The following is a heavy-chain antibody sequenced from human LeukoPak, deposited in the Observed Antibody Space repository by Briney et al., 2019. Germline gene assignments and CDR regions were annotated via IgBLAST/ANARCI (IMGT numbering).Heavy chain of an antibody. V-gene: IGHV3-48*01. CDR2: ISSSSSTI. D-gene: IGHD3-10*01. CDR3: ARSLYGSFDY. Sequence: GGSLRLSCAASGFTFSTYNVDWVRQALGKGLEWLSYISSSSSTIYYADSVKGRFTISRDNAKNSLYLQMNTLRAEDTAVYYCARSLYGSFDYWGQGTLVTVSS. J-gene: IGHJ4*02. CDR1: GFTFSTYN.